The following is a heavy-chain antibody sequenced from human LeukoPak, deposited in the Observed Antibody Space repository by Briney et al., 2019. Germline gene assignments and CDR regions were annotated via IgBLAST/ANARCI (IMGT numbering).Heavy chain of an antibody. Sequence: PSETLSLTCTVSGASMRSSNFYWGWIRQSPGTGLEWIGNINYSGLTYYNPSVKSRVTLSVDVSKNRFSLNLTSVTPADTALYFCARTHFDSLGWFDPWGQGIQVIVSS. CDR1: GASMRSSNFY. J-gene: IGHJ5*02. CDR2: INYSGLT. D-gene: IGHD3-9*01. CDR3: ARTHFDSLGWFDP. V-gene: IGHV4-39*07.